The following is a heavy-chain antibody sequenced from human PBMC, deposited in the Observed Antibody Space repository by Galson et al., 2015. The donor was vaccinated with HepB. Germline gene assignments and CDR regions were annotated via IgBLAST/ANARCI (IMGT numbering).Heavy chain of an antibody. CDR3: TTDVYYSTYWSWLDP. CDR1: GFPFNNAW. CDR2: IKSKTDGETT. Sequence: SLRLSCAASGFPFNNAWMTWVRQAPGMGLEWVGHIKSKTDGETTDYAAPVKGRFTTSRDDSKNRLYLQMNSLKTEDTAVYYCTTDVYYSTYWSWLDPWGQGTLVTVSS. V-gene: IGHV3-15*01. D-gene: IGHD2-8*02. J-gene: IGHJ5*02.